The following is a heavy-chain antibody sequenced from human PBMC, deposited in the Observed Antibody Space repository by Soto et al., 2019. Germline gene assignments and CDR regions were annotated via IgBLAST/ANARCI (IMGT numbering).Heavy chain of an antibody. J-gene: IGHJ6*02. V-gene: IGHV3-11*01. CDR3: ARDTPVFDWSPYYYYGMDV. Sequence: ASGFTFSDYYMSWIRQAPGKGLEWVSYISSSGSTIYYADSVKGRFTISRDNAKNSLYLQMNSLRAEDTAVYYCARDTPVFDWSPYYYYGMDVWGQGTTVTVSS. D-gene: IGHD3-9*01. CDR1: GFTFSDYY. CDR2: ISSSGSTI.